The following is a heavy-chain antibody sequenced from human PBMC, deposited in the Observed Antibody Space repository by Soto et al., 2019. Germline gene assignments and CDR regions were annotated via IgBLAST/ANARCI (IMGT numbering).Heavy chain of an antibody. Sequence: PSHTLSLTCAISGYSVSSNPAAWNWIRSSPSRGLEWLGRTYYRSNWRHDYAVSVKSRITVNPDTSKNHFSLQLNSVTPDDTAVYYCARGVAGSGFDLWGQGTLVTVSS. CDR3: ARGVAGSGFDL. D-gene: IGHD6-19*01. V-gene: IGHV6-1*01. J-gene: IGHJ4*02. CDR2: TYYRSNWRH. CDR1: GYSVSSNPAA.